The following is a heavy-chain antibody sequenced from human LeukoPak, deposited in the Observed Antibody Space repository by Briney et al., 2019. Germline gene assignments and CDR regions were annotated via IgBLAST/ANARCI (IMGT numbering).Heavy chain of an antibody. D-gene: IGHD3-10*01. Sequence: SETLSLTCTVSGGSISSYHWSWIRQPPGKGLEWIGYIYYSGSTNYNPSLKSRVTISVDTSKNQFSLKLSSVTAADTAVYYCLAGGYWGQGTLVTVSS. CDR3: LAGGY. CDR2: IYYSGST. CDR1: GGSISSYH. V-gene: IGHV4-59*12. J-gene: IGHJ4*02.